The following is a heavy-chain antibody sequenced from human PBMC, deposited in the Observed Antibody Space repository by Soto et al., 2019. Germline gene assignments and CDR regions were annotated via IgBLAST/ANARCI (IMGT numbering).Heavy chain of an antibody. D-gene: IGHD4-17*01. CDR2: IIPIFGTA. Sequence: SVKVSCKASGGTFSSYAISWVRQAPGQGLEWMGGIIPIFGTANYAQKFQGRVTITADESTSTAYMELSSLRSEDTAVYYCASNFREIYADYVYVDYWGQGTLVTVSS. CDR1: GGTFSSYA. CDR3: ASNFREIYADYVYVDY. V-gene: IGHV1-69*13. J-gene: IGHJ4*02.